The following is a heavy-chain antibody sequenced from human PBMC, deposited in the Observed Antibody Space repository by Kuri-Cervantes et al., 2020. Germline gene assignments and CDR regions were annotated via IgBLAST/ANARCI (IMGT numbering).Heavy chain of an antibody. D-gene: IGHD3-16*01. J-gene: IGHJ4*02. Sequence: KVSCKTSGYNFNNFWIGWVRHVPGKGLEWVAIIYPGDSDPRYRMSFQGQVTISADKSISTAYLQWSSLKASDTAMYYCARHDAWGSNGYNYLEGIKYWGQGTLVTVSS. CDR3: ARHDAWGSNGYNYLEGIKY. CDR2: IYPGDSDP. CDR1: GYNFNNFW. V-gene: IGHV5-51*01.